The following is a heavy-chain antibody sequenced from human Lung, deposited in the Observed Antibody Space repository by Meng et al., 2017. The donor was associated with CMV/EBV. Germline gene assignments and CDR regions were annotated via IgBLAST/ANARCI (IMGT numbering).Heavy chain of an antibody. D-gene: IGHD3-3*01. CDR2: IYYSGST. V-gene: IGHV4-39*07. CDR3: ASTNYDFWSGYWRGNCDY. J-gene: IGHJ4*02. CDR1: GGPISGSSYY. Sequence: GGPISGSSYYWGWIRQPPGKGLEWIGSIYYSGSTYYNPSLKSRVTISVDTSKNQFSLKLSSVTAADTAVYYCASTNYDFWSGYWRGNCDYWGQGTXV.